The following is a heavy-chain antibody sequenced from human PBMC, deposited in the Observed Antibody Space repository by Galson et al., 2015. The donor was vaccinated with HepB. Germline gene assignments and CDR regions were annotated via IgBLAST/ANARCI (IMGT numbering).Heavy chain of an antibody. CDR1: GYTFTSYY. Sequence: SVKVSCKASGYTFTSYYMHWVRQAPGQGLEWMGIINPSGGSTSYAQKFQGRVTMTRDTSTSTVYMELSSLRSEDTAVYYCARAPGGTTEGDYFDYWGQGTLVTVSS. V-gene: IGHV1-46*03. D-gene: IGHD1-1*01. CDR3: ARAPGGTTEGDYFDY. J-gene: IGHJ4*02. CDR2: INPSGGST.